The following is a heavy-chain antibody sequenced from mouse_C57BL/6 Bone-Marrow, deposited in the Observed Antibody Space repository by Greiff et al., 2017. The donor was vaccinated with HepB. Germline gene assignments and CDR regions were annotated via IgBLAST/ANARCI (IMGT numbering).Heavy chain of an antibody. CDR1: GYTFTSYW. CDR3: ARHGLDGRFDY. Sequence: QVQLQQPGAELVRPGSSVKLSCKASGYTFTSYWMHWVKQRPIQGLEWIGNIDPSDSETHYNQKFKDKATLTVDKSSSTAYMQLSSLTSEDSAVYYCARHGLDGRFDYWGQGTTLTVSS. D-gene: IGHD2-3*01. J-gene: IGHJ2*01. CDR2: IDPSDSET. V-gene: IGHV1-52*01.